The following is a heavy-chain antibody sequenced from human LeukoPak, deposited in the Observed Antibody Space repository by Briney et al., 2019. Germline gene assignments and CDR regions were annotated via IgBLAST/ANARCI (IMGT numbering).Heavy chain of an antibody. V-gene: IGHV4-59*08. CDR2: IYYSGST. J-gene: IGHJ5*02. Sequence: SETLSLTCTVSGGSISTYYWSWIRQPPGKGLEWIGYIYYSGSTDYYPSLKSRVTISVDTSKNQFSLKLSSVTAADAAVYYCARSSDLLYNWFDPWGQGTLVTVSS. CDR1: GGSISTYY. CDR3: ARSSDLLYNWFDP.